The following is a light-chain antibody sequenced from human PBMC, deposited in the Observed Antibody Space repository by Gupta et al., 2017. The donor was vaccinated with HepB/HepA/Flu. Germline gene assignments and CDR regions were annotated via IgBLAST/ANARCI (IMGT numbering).Light chain of an antibody. Sequence: EIVLTQSPAALSLSPGERATLSCRASQSVGIYLAWYQQKPGQAPRLLIYDASNRVTGIPARFSGSGYGTDFTLTISSREPEDFAVYYCQQHDDWSPLTFGGGTKVEIK. J-gene: IGKJ4*01. CDR2: DAS. V-gene: IGKV3-11*01. CDR3: QQHDDWSPLT. CDR1: QSVGIY.